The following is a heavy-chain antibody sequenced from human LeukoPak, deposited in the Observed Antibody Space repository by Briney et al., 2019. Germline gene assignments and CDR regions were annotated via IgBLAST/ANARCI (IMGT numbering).Heavy chain of an antibody. CDR1: GFTFSSFA. D-gene: IGHD5-24*01. Sequence: GSSLTLPCVSSGFTFSSFAMHWVRQGPGKGLECVAVIWYDASDRYYADSVKGRFTISKDNSKNTLFLQMNSLRDDDTAVYYCVRGVGVSRFNYFDPWGQGTLVVVSS. J-gene: IGHJ5*02. V-gene: IGHV3-33*01. CDR3: VRGVGVSRFNYFDP. CDR2: IWYDASDR.